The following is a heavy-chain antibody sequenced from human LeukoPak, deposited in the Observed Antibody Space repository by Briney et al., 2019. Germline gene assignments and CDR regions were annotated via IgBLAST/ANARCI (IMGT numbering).Heavy chain of an antibody. CDR3: ARVATVTGLRVDNWFDP. V-gene: IGHV1-69*02. D-gene: IGHD4-17*01. CDR1: GGTFSNYT. J-gene: IGHJ5*02. CDR2: VIPILGIA. Sequence: SVKVSCKASGGTFSNYTISWVRQAPGQGLEWMGRVIPILGIANYAQKLQGRVTITADKSTSTAYMELSSLRSEDTAVYYCARVATVTGLRVDNWFDPWGQGTLVTVSS.